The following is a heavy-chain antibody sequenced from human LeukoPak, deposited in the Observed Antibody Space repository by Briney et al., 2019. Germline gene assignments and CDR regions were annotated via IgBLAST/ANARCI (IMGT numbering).Heavy chain of an antibody. CDR3: ARVSGGSGSPLIDY. V-gene: IGHV4-59*01. Sequence: SETLSLTCTVSGGSISSDYWSWIRQPPGKGLEWIGYIYYSGSTNYNPSLKSRVTISVDTSKNQFSLKLSSVTAADTAVYYCARVSGGSGSPLIDYWGQGTLVTVSS. D-gene: IGHD3-10*01. CDR1: GGSISSDY. J-gene: IGHJ4*02. CDR2: IYYSGST.